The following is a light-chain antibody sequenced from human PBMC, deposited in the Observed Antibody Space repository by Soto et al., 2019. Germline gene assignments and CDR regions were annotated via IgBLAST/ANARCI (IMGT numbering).Light chain of an antibody. J-gene: IGKJ1*01. CDR2: NES. V-gene: IGKV1-27*01. CDR1: QGISNY. CDR3: QKYNTAPWT. Sequence: DIQMTQSPSSLSASVGDRVTITCRASQGISNYLAWYQQKPGKVPKFLIYNESTLQSGVPSRLSGSGTGTDFTLTISSLQPEDVATYYCQKYNTAPWTFGQGTKVEIK.